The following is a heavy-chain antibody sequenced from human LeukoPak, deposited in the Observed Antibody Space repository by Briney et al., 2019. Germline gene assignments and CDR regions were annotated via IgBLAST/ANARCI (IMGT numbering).Heavy chain of an antibody. CDR3: ARTDYFDT. CDR1: GFPLSGNW. Sequence: AVTLRLSCAASGFPLSGNWMHWVRQGPGLGLVWVSRIKCDGTSTTYAASVKGRFTVSRDNAKNTLYLKMNSLQVEDTAVYYCARTDYFDTWGQGTLVIVSS. CDR2: IKCDGTST. J-gene: IGHJ4*02. V-gene: IGHV3-74*01.